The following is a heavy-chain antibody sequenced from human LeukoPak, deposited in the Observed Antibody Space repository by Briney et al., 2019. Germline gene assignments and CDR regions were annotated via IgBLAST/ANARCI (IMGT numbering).Heavy chain of an antibody. Sequence: ASVKVSCKASGYTFTDYYMHWVRQAPGQGLEGMGWINPNSGGTSSAKKFQGRVTMTRDTSIRTAYMELSRLRSDDTAVYYCARSYGSGRRDAFDIWGLGTMVIVSS. CDR2: INPNSGGT. CDR3: ARSYGSGRRDAFDI. D-gene: IGHD3-10*01. V-gene: IGHV1-2*02. CDR1: GYTFTDYY. J-gene: IGHJ3*02.